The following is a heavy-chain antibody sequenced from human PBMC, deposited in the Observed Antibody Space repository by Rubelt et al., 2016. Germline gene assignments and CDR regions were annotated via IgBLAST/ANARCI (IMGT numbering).Heavy chain of an antibody. CDR1: GLTFSSYA. V-gene: IGHV3-30*09. CDR2: ISYDGSSQ. J-gene: IGHJ4*01. D-gene: IGHD5-24*01. Sequence: QVQLMESGGGVVQPGRSLRLSGGGSGLTFSSYAMSWVRQAPGKGLEWVAVISYDGSSQTYADSVGGRFAISRDNSKSTLYLQMNSLRAEDTAVYYCAVDRQFHLDNWGQEPWSPSPQ. CDR3: AVDRQFHLDN.